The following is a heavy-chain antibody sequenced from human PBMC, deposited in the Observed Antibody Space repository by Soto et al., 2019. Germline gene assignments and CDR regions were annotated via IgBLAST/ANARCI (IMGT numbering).Heavy chain of an antibody. CDR3: ARDKGGYYGSGSYYGIDY. J-gene: IGHJ4*02. V-gene: IGHV2-5*02. CDR1: GFSLSTSGVG. CDR2: IYWDDDK. Sequence: QITLKESGPTLVKPTQTLTLTCTFSGFSLSTSGVGVGWIRQPPGKALEWLALIYWDDDKRYSPSLKSRLTITKDTSKNQVVLTMTNMDPVDTATYYCARDKGGYYGSGSYYGIDYWGQGTLVTVSS. D-gene: IGHD3-10*01.